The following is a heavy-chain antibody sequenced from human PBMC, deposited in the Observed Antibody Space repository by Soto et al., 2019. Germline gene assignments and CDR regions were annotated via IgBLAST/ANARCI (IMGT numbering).Heavy chain of an antibody. Sequence: ASVKVSCKVSGYTLTELSMHWVRQAPGKGLEWMGGFYPEDGETIYAQKFQGRVTMTDETSTDTAYMELSSLRSEDTAVYYCASLGAAGGGWDYYSYYYMDVWGKGTTVTVSS. CDR1: GYTLTELS. J-gene: IGHJ6*03. CDR2: FYPEDGET. D-gene: IGHD3-16*01. CDR3: ASLGAAGGGWDYYSYYYMDV. V-gene: IGHV1-24*01.